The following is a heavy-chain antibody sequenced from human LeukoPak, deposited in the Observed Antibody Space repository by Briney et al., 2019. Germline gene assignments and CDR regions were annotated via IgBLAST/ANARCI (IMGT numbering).Heavy chain of an antibody. Sequence: GGSLRLSCATSGFTFSSYWMHWVRQAPGKGLVWVSRINSDGSSTNYADSVKGRFTISGDNAKNTLYLQMNSLRAEDTAVYYCTRFLYSYDSSGYHDYFDYWGQGTLVTVSS. V-gene: IGHV3-74*01. CDR2: INSDGSST. D-gene: IGHD3-22*01. J-gene: IGHJ4*02. CDR1: GFTFSSYW. CDR3: TRFLYSYDSSGYHDYFDY.